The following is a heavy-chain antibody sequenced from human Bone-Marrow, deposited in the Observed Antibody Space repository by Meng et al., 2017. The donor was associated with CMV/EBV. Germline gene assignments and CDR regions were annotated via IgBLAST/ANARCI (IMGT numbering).Heavy chain of an antibody. CDR3: TRDGIPDY. CDR2: IRSKAYGGTT. Sequence: GESLKISCTASGFTFGDYAMSWVRQAPGKGLEWVGFIRSKAYGGTTEYAASVKGRFTISRDDSKSIAYLQMNSLKTEDTAVYYCTRDGIPDYWGQGKLVTVSS. J-gene: IGHJ4*02. CDR1: GFTFGDYA. D-gene: IGHD1-26*01. V-gene: IGHV3-49*04.